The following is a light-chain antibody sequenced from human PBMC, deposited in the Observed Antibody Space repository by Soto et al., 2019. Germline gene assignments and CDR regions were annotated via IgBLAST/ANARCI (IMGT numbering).Light chain of an antibody. CDR1: QSVSSY. CDR3: HQRSNWPSIT. V-gene: IGKV3-11*01. CDR2: DAS. J-gene: IGKJ5*01. Sequence: EIVLTQSPATLSLSPGERATLSCRASQSVSSYLAWYQQKPGQAPRLLIYDASNRSTGIPARFSGSGSGTDFTPTICSLDPEDFSVYYCHQRSNWPSITFGQGTRLEI.